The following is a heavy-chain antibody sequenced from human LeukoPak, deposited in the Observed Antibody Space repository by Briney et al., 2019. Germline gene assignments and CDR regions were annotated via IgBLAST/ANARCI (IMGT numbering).Heavy chain of an antibody. Sequence: GGSLRLSCAASGFTFSSYAMSWVRQAPGKGLEWVSGISGGGDSTYYADSVKGRFTISRDNSKNTLYLQMDSLRAEDTAVYYCTTFQIVVVPAAEDFDYWGQGTLVTVSS. CDR3: TTFQIVVVPAAEDFDY. V-gene: IGHV3-23*01. CDR2: ISGGGDST. J-gene: IGHJ4*02. CDR1: GFTFSSYA. D-gene: IGHD2-2*01.